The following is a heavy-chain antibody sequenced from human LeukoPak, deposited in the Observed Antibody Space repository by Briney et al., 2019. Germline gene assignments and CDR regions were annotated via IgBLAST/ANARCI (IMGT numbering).Heavy chain of an antibody. Sequence: PGESLKISCKGSGYSFTSYWIGWVRQMPGKGLEWMGIIYPGDSDTRYSPSFQGQVTISADKSISTAYLQWSSLKASDTAMYYCARPQNLETYCGGDCLEIDAFDIWGQGTMVTVSS. V-gene: IGHV5-51*01. J-gene: IGHJ3*02. CDR2: IYPGDSDT. CDR1: GYSFTSYW. D-gene: IGHD2-21*02. CDR3: ARPQNLETYCGGDCLEIDAFDI.